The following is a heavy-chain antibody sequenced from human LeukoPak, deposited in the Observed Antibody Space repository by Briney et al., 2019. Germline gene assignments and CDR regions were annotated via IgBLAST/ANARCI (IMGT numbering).Heavy chain of an antibody. CDR2: IIPIFGTA. Sequence: ASMKVSCKASGGTFSSYAISWVRQAPGQGLEWMGGIIPIFGTANYAQKFQGRVTITTDESTSTAYMELSSLRSEDTAVYYCAFINDYDSSGYSSYWGQGTLVTVSS. CDR3: AFINDYDSSGYSSY. V-gene: IGHV1-69*05. D-gene: IGHD3-22*01. J-gene: IGHJ4*02. CDR1: GGTFSSYA.